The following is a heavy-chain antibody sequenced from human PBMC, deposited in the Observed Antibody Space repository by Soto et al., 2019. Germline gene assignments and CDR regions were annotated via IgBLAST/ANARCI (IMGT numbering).Heavy chain of an antibody. CDR2: IKQDGSEK. Sequence: EVQLVESGGGLVQPGGSLRLSCAASGFTFSSYWMSWVRQAPGKGLEWVANIKQDGSEKYYVDSVKGRFSISRDNARNSLYLQMNSLRVEDTAVYYCGRDWEWALDPWGQGTLVTVSS. D-gene: IGHD3-3*01. J-gene: IGHJ5*02. V-gene: IGHV3-7*01. CDR3: GRDWEWALDP. CDR1: GFTFSSYW.